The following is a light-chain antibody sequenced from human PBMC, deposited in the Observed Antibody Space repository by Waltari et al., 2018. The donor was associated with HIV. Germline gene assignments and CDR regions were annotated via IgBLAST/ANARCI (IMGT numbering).Light chain of an antibody. CDR1: SSTIGNKY. CDR2: DNN. J-gene: IGLJ2*01. V-gene: IGLV1-51*01. Sequence: QSVLVQQPSAPAAPGPKVTIPCSGTSSTIGNKYVSWYQQLPGTAPKLLIYDNNKRPSGIPDRFSGSKSGTSATLGITGLQTGDEADYYCGTWDSSLSAVVFGGGTKLTVL. CDR3: GTWDSSLSAVV.